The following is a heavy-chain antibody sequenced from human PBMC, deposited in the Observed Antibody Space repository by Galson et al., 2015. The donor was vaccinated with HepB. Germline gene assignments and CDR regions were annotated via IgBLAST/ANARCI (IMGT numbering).Heavy chain of an antibody. CDR2: ISYDGSNK. Sequence: SLRLSCAASGFTFSSYAMHWVRQAPGKGLEWVAVISYDGSNKYYADSVKGRFTISRDNSKNTLYLQMNSLRAEDTAVYYRARDRGDSHNGGDAFDIWGQGTMVTVSS. D-gene: IGHD2-8*01. V-gene: IGHV3-30*04. CDR3: ARDRGDSHNGGDAFDI. CDR1: GFTFSSYA. J-gene: IGHJ3*02.